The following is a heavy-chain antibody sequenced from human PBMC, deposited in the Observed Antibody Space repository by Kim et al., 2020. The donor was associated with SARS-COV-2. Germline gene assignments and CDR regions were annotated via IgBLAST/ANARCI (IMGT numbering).Heavy chain of an antibody. J-gene: IGHJ2*01. V-gene: IGHV3-11*05. Sequence: GGSLRLSCAASGFTFSDYYMSWIRQAPGKGLEWVSYISSSSSYTNYADSVKGRFTISRDNAKNSLYLKMNSLRAEDTAVYYCARVVGYCSSTSCYEVGYFDRWGRGTLGTVSS. CDR1: GFTFSDYY. CDR3: ARVVGYCSSTSCYEVGYFDR. CDR2: ISSSSSYT. D-gene: IGHD2-2*01.